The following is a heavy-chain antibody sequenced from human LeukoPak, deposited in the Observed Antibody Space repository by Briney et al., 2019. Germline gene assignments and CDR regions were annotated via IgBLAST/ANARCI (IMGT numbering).Heavy chain of an antibody. CDR2: INWNGGST. J-gene: IGHJ4*02. CDR1: GFTXDDYG. V-gene: IGHV3-20*03. CDR3: XXXXXXXXXXXDY. Sequence: XXXXSGFTXDDYGMSWVRHAPGKGLEWVSGINWNGGSTGYADSVKGRFTISRDNAKNSLYLQMNSLRAEDTALYYXXXXXXXXXXXXDYWGQXTXVTVSS.